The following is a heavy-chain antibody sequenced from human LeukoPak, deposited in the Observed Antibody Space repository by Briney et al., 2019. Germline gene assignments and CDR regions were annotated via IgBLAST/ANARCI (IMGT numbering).Heavy chain of an antibody. V-gene: IGHV3-9*01. CDR1: GFTFDDYA. D-gene: IGHD3-22*01. CDR3: AKAAQYDPILTIISGYYYVNAFDI. Sequence: GGSLRLSCAASGFTFDDYAMHWVRQAPGKGLEWVSGISWNSGSIGYADSVKGRFTTSRDNAKNSLYLQMNSLRAEDTALYYCAKAAQYDPILTIISGYYYVNAFDIWGQGTMVTVSS. J-gene: IGHJ3*02. CDR2: ISWNSGSI.